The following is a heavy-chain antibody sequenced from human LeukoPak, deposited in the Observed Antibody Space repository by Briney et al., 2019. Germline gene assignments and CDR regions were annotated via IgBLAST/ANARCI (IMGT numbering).Heavy chain of an antibody. CDR3: ARVGITIFGVVMPHYGMDV. V-gene: IGHV3-21*01. D-gene: IGHD3-3*01. J-gene: IGHJ6*02. CDR2: ISSSSSYI. Sequence: GGSPRLSCAASGFTFSSYSMNWVRQAPGKGLEWVSSISSSSSYIYYADSVKGRFTISRDNAKNSLYLQMNSLRAEDTAVYYCARVGITIFGVVMPHYGMDVWGQGTTVTVSS. CDR1: GFTFSSYS.